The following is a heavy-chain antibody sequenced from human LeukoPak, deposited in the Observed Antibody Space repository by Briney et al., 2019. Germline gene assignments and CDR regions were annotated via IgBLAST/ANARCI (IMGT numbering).Heavy chain of an antibody. D-gene: IGHD6-19*01. V-gene: IGHV3-30*18. CDR1: GFTFSSYA. Sequence: GRSLRLSCAASGFTFSSYAMHWVRQAPDKGLEWVAVISYDGSNKYYADSVKGRFTISRDNSKTTLYLQMNSLRPEDTAVYYCAKDPMTYSSGSFTPVDYWGQGTLVTVSS. J-gene: IGHJ4*02. CDR3: AKDPMTYSSGSFTPVDY. CDR2: ISYDGSNK.